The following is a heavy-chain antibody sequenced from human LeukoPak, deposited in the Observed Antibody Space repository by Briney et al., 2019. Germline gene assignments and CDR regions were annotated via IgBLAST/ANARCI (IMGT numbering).Heavy chain of an antibody. Sequence: GGSLRLSCAASGFTFSSYAMSWVRQAPGKGLEWFSAISGSGGSTYYADSVKGRFTISRDNSKNTLYLQMNSLRAEDTAVYYCARGPTAMVTDFDYWGQGTLVTVSS. CDR3: ARGPTAMVTDFDY. V-gene: IGHV3-23*01. CDR1: GFTFSSYA. CDR2: ISGSGGST. J-gene: IGHJ4*02. D-gene: IGHD5-18*01.